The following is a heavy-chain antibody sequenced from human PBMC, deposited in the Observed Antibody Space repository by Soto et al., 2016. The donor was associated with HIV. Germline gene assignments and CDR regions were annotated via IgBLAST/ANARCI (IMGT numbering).Heavy chain of an antibody. CDR3: AKDSRSPSFYDSSGRGKFYFDF. CDR2: MTGNGNNT. CDR1: ISFSSLF. Sequence: EVQLLESGGGLVQPGGPVETLLCGLWISFSSLFMTWVRQSPGRGLEWVSCMTGNGNNTYYTDSVKGRFTLSRDNSKNMLYLQMNRLRAEDTAIYYCAKDSRSPSFYDSSGRGKFYFDFWGPGTLVTVSS. J-gene: IGHJ4*02. V-gene: IGHV3-23*01. D-gene: IGHD3-22*01.